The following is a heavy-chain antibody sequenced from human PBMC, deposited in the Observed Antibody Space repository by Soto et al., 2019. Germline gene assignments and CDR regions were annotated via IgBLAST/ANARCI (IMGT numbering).Heavy chain of an antibody. CDR1: GGSISDDSY. V-gene: IGHV4-30-4*01. CDR2: IYHTGNT. CDR3: ARDEYQLLSSVSWFDS. J-gene: IGHJ5*01. Sequence: SETLSLTCTVSGGSISDDSYWSWIRQTPGKGLEWIGYIYHTGNTYYNPSLRSRVSISVDKSKSQFSLKLTSVTAADTAVYFCARDEYQLLSSVSWFDSWGQGTLVTVSS. D-gene: IGHD2-2*01.